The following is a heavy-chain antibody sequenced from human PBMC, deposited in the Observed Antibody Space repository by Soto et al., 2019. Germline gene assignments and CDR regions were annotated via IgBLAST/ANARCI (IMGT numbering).Heavy chain of an antibody. CDR1: GFSLSNARLG. Sequence: QVTLKESGPVLVKPTETLTLTCTVSGFSLSNARLGVSWIRQPPGKALEWLAHIFSNDEKSYSTSLKSRLTISNDTSKSQVVLTMTNMDPVDTATYYCARTPRVAAAGIWYYYGMDVWGQGTTVTVSS. J-gene: IGHJ6*02. CDR3: ARTPRVAAAGIWYYYGMDV. CDR2: IFSNDEK. D-gene: IGHD6-13*01. V-gene: IGHV2-26*01.